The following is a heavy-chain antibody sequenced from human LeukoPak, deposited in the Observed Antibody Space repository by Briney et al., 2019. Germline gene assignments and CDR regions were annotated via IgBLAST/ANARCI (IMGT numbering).Heavy chain of an antibody. CDR2: ISYNGANK. J-gene: IGHJ6*03. CDR3: ARDATTEPGTVYMDV. V-gene: IGHV3-30*03. D-gene: IGHD6-13*01. Sequence: GGSLRLSCATSGFTFSHFAMHWVRQAPGKGLEWVALISYNGANKFYADSVKGRFTISRDNSKNTLYLQMNSLRAEDTALYFCARDATTEPGTVYMDVWGKGTTVTISS. CDR1: GFTFSHFA.